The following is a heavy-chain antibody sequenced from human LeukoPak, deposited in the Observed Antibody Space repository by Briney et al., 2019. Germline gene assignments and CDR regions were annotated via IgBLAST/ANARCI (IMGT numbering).Heavy chain of an antibody. Sequence: SVKVSCKASGGTFSSYAISWVRQAPGQGLEWMGGIISIFGTANYAQKFQGRVTITADESTSTAYMELSSLRSEDTAVYYCAREVTVVTPYYFDYWGQGTLVTASS. CDR1: GGTFSSYA. J-gene: IGHJ4*02. D-gene: IGHD4-23*01. V-gene: IGHV1-69*13. CDR3: AREVTVVTPYYFDY. CDR2: IISIFGTA.